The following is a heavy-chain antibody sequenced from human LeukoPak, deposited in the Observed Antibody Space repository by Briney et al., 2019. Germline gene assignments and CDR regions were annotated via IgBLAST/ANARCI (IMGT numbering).Heavy chain of an antibody. Sequence: SETLSLTCSVSGGSISRSSYYWGWIRQPPGKGLEWIGSTYYSGSTYYNPPLRSRVTISVDTSKNQFSLRLISVTAADTAVYYCARHWDSSGWNFDYWGQGTLVTVSS. D-gene: IGHD6-19*01. V-gene: IGHV4-39*01. CDR2: TYYSGST. CDR1: GGSISRSSYY. CDR3: ARHWDSSGWNFDY. J-gene: IGHJ4*02.